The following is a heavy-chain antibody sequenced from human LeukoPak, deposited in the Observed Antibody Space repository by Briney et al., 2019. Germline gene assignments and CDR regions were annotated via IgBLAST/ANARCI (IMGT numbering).Heavy chain of an antibody. D-gene: IGHD1-26*01. J-gene: IGHJ4*02. CDR1: GGSITTTNY. CDR2: ISLSGHT. Sequence: SGTLSLTCGVSGGSITTTNYWSWVRQPPGQGLEWIGEISLSGHTNYNPSLRSRVTMSLDEPKNHLSLILASVTAADTAIYYCSRESGPFSPFGHWGQGTLVTVTS. CDR3: SRESGPFSPFGH. V-gene: IGHV4-4*02.